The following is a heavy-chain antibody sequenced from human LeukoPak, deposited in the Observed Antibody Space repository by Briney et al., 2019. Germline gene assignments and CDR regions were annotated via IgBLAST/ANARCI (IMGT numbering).Heavy chain of an antibody. V-gene: IGHV3-23*01. CDR1: GFTFSSYA. J-gene: IGHJ4*02. CDR3: ARDLRGYCSSTSCYNNGLDY. Sequence: AGGSLRLSCAASGFTFSSYAMSWVRQAPGKGLEWVSGISDSGGDTYYADSVKGRFTISRDNAKNSLYLQMNSLRAEDTAVYYCARDLRGYCSSTSCYNNGLDYWGQGTLVTVYS. CDR2: ISDSGGDT. D-gene: IGHD2-2*02.